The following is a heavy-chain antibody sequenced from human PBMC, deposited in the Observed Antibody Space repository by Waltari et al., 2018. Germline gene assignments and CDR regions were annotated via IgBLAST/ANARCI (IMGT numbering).Heavy chain of an antibody. Sequence: QVQLQESGPGLVKPSETLSLTCTVSGGSISSYYWSWIRQPAGKGLEWIGRIYTSGSTNYTPSRKSRVTMSVDTSKNQFSRKRSSVTAADTAVYYCARDQGITIFGVVITDAFDIWGQGTMVTVSS. CDR1: GGSISSYY. J-gene: IGHJ3*02. D-gene: IGHD3-3*01. V-gene: IGHV4-4*07. CDR3: ARDQGITIFGVVITDAFDI. CDR2: IYTSGST.